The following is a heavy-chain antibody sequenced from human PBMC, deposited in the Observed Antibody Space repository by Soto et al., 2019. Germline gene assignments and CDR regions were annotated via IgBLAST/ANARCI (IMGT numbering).Heavy chain of an antibody. D-gene: IGHD3-10*01. J-gene: IGHJ4*02. CDR2: ISGSGGST. CDR3: ARQIGGSGSYYSLVSSYFDY. V-gene: IGHV3-23*01. Sequence: EVQLLESGGGLVQPGGSLRLSCAASGFTFSSYAMSWVRQAPGKGLEWVSAISGSGGSTYYADSVKGRFTISRDNSKNTLYLQMNSLRAEDTAVYYCARQIGGSGSYYSLVSSYFDYWGQGTLVTVSS. CDR1: GFTFSSYA.